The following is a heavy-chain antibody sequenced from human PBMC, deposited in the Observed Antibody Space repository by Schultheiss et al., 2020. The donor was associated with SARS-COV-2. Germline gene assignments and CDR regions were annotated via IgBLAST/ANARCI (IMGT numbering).Heavy chain of an antibody. Sequence: SVKVSCKASGGTFSSYAISWVRQAPGQGLEWMGGIIPIFGTANYAQKFQGRVTMTRDTSTSTVYMELSSLRSEDTAVYYCATRRITIFGVVHYFDYWGQGTLVTVSS. D-gene: IGHD3-3*01. CDR3: ATRRITIFGVVHYFDY. J-gene: IGHJ4*02. V-gene: IGHV1-69*05. CDR1: GGTFSSYA. CDR2: IIPIFGTA.